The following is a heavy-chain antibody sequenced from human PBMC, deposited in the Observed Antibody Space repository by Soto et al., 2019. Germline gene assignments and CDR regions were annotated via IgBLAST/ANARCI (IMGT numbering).Heavy chain of an antibody. V-gene: IGHV5-10-1*01. Sequence: GESLKISCKGSGYSFAGYWITWVRQKPGKGLEWMGRIDPSDSQTYYSPSFRGHVTISVTKSITTVFLQWSSLRASDTAMYYCPPQIYDSDEGPNSQVYFDSFGQGTPVTDSP. D-gene: IGHD5-12*01. J-gene: IGHJ4*02. CDR3: PPQIYDSDEGPNSQVYFDS. CDR1: GYSFAGYW. CDR2: IDPSDSQT.